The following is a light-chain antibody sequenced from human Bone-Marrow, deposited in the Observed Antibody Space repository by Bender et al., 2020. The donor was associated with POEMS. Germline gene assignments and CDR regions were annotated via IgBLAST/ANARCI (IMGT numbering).Light chain of an antibody. CDR2: EVS. Sequence: QSALTQPRSVSGSPGQSVTISCTGTSSDVGSYNLVSWYQQQPGKAPKLIIYEVSKRPSGVPDRFSGSKSGTSASLAISGLRSEDEADYYCATWDAKLSGPFVVFGGGTKLTVL. CDR3: ATWDAKLSGPFVV. V-gene: IGLV2-11*01. J-gene: IGLJ2*01. CDR1: SSDVGSYNL.